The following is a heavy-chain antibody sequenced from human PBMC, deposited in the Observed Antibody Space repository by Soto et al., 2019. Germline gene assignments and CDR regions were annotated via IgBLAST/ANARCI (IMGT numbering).Heavy chain of an antibody. CDR2: ISAHNGNT. Sequence: QAHLVQSGAEVKKPGASVKVSCQASGYAFTTYGISWVRQAPGQGLERMGWISAHNGNTNYAQKLQGRVTVTRDTSTSTAYMELRSLRSDDTAVYYCARGRYGDYWGQGALVTVSS. D-gene: IGHD1-1*01. CDR3: ARGRYGDY. CDR1: GYAFTTYG. J-gene: IGHJ4*02. V-gene: IGHV1-18*01.